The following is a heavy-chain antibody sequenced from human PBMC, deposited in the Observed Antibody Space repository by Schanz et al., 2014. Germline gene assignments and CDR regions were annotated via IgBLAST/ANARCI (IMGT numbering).Heavy chain of an antibody. CDR3: ARGTPFLCDY. Sequence: VQLVESGGALVQPGGSLRLSCSASGFTFSDHWMSWVRQPPGKGLEWVANIKGDSSEKNYVDSVKGRFTLSRDSARNSLYLQMSSLRAEDTAVYYCARGTPFLCDYWGQGTLVTVSS. CDR2: IKGDSSEK. D-gene: IGHD3-16*01. V-gene: IGHV3-7*01. CDR1: GFTFSDHW. J-gene: IGHJ4*02.